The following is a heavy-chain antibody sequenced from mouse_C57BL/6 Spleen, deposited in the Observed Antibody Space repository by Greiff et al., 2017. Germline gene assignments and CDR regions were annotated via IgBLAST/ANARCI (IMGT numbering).Heavy chain of an antibody. V-gene: IGHV1-50*01. CDR1: GYTFTSYW. CDR3: ARYGSRGDWYFDV. J-gene: IGHJ1*03. D-gene: IGHD1-1*01. Sequence: QVQLQQPGAELVKPGASVKLSCKASGYTFTSYWMQWVKQRPGQGLEWIGEIDPSDSYTNYNQKFKGKATLTVDTSSSTAYMQLSSLTSEDSAVYYCARYGSRGDWYFDVWGTGTTVTVSS. CDR2: IDPSDSYT.